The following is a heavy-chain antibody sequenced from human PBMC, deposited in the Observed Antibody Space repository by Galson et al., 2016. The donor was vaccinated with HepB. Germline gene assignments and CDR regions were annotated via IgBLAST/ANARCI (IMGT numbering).Heavy chain of an antibody. J-gene: IGHJ4*02. CDR2: INTANGHT. CDR1: GYIFTTYP. D-gene: IGHD3-9*01. V-gene: IGHV1-3*04. Sequence: SVKVSCKASGYIFTTYPMRWVRQAPGQRLEWMGWINTANGHTEYSQTFQGRVTITTDTSASTAYMELSSLRSEDTALYYCASWRETKGDWSGPLDYWGQGSLVTVSS. CDR3: ASWRETKGDWSGPLDY.